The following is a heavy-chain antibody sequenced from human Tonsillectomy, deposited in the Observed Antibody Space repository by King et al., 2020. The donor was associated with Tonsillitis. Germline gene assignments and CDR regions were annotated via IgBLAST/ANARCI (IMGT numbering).Heavy chain of an antibody. Sequence: VQLPQWGAGLLKPSATLSLTCAVYGGSFSGYYWSWIRQPPGKGLEWIGEINHSGSTNYNPSLKSRVTISVDTSKNQFSLKLSSVTAADTAVYYCARGRALRFLEWLSPHFDYWGQGTLVTVSS. CDR2: INHSGST. J-gene: IGHJ4*02. V-gene: IGHV4-34*01. CDR3: ARGRALRFLEWLSPHFDY. CDR1: GGSFSGYY. D-gene: IGHD3-3*01.